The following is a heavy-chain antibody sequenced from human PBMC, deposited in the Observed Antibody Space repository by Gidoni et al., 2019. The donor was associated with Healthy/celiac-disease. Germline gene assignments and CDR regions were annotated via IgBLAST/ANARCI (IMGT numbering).Heavy chain of an antibody. CDR3: SRSGVGVILWPFDY. D-gene: IGHD3-10*01. J-gene: IGHJ4*02. CDR1: GFTFSGSA. V-gene: IGHV3-73*01. Sequence: GLVQPGGSLKLSCAASGFTFSGSAVHWVRQASGKGLEWVGLIRSKANSYATAYAASVKGRFTISRDDSKNTAYLQMNNLKTEDTAMYYCSRSGVGVILWPFDYWGQGTLVTVSS. CDR2: IRSKANSYAT.